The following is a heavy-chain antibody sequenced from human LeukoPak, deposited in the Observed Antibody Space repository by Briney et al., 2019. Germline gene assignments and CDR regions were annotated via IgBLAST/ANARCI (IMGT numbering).Heavy chain of an antibody. CDR1: GFTFTSYW. Sequence: PGGSLRLSCAASGFTFTSYWMHWVRQVPGKGLVWVSRITSDGSSTSYAGSVKGRFTISRDNAKNTLYLQMNSLRPEGTAVYYCASGDGHGFDIWGQGTMVTVSS. J-gene: IGHJ3*02. V-gene: IGHV3-74*01. CDR2: ITSDGSST. CDR3: ASGDGHGFDI. D-gene: IGHD5-24*01.